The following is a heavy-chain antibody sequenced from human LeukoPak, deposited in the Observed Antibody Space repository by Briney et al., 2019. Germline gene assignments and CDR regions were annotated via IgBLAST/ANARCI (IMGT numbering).Heavy chain of an antibody. CDR1: GFTFSSYS. Sequence: GGSLRLSCAASGFTFSSYSMNWVRQAPGKGLEWVSSISSSSSYIYYADSVKGRFTISRDNAKNSLYLQMNSLRAEDTAVYCCARVSTGSYYFDYWGQGTLVTVSS. CDR2: ISSSSSYI. J-gene: IGHJ4*02. D-gene: IGHD3-9*01. V-gene: IGHV3-21*01. CDR3: ARVSTGSYYFDY.